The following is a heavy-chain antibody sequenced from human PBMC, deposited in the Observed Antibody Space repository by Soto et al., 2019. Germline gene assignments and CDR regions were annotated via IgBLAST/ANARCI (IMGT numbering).Heavy chain of an antibody. V-gene: IGHV3-33*01. Sequence: SGGSLRLSCEASGFTFNTYSMHWVRQPPGKGLEGLAAIWYDGTQKYYADSVKGRFIISRDNSKKTLYLEMNSLRAEDTAVYYCARAGGTTVTGLWHFDSWGQGTLVTVSS. D-gene: IGHD4-17*01. J-gene: IGHJ4*02. CDR3: ARAGGTTVTGLWHFDS. CDR2: IWYDGTQK. CDR1: GFTFNTYS.